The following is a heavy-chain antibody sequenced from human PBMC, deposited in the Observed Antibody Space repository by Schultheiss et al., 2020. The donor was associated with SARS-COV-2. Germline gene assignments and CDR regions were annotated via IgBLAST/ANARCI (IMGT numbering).Heavy chain of an antibody. CDR2: IWYDGSNK. Sequence: GGSLRLSCAASGFTVSSNYMSWVRQAPGKGLEWVAVIWYDGSNKYYADSVKGRFTISRDNAKNSLYLQMNSLRAEDTAVYYCAREDTAMGMGYGMDVWGQGTTVTVSS. V-gene: IGHV3-33*08. CDR1: GFTVSSNY. J-gene: IGHJ6*02. CDR3: AREDTAMGMGYGMDV. D-gene: IGHD5-18*01.